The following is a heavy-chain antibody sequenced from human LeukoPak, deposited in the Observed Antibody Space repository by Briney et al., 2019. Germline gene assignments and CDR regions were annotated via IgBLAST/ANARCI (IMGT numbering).Heavy chain of an antibody. CDR1: GGFISSYY. D-gene: IGHD4-11*01. V-gene: IGHV4-4*07. Sequence: SETLSLTCTVSGGFISSYYWSWIRQPAGKGLEWIGRIYTSGSTNYNPSLKSRVTMSVDTSKNQFSLKLSSATAADTAVYYCARGTYSNYVHNWFDPWGQGTLVTVSS. J-gene: IGHJ5*02. CDR3: ARGTYSNYVHNWFDP. CDR2: IYTSGST.